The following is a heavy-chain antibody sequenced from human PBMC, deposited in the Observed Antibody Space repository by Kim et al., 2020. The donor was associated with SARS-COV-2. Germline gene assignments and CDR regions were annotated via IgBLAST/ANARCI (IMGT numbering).Heavy chain of an antibody. V-gene: IGHV3-11*01. J-gene: IGHJ4*02. CDR2: ISSSGSTI. Sequence: GGSLRLSCAASGFTFSDHYMSWIRQAPGKGLEWVSYISSSGSTIYYADSVKGRFTISRDNAKNSLYLQMNSLRAEDTAVYYCAGDSSGYYYRENYWGQGTLVTVSS. CDR3: AGDSSGYYYRENY. CDR1: GFTFSDHY. D-gene: IGHD3-22*01.